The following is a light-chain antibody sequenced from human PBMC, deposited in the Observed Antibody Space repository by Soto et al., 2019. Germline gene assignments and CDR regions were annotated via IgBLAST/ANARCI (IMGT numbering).Light chain of an antibody. CDR2: GTA. CDR1: ESVSSHY. CDR3: QHYGTSLT. J-gene: IGKJ4*01. Sequence: PGERGTLPWRATESVSSHYIGWYQQRPGRAPRLLIYGTASRAPDIPDRFSGDWAGADFTLTITRLEPEDLAVYYCQHYGTSLTFGGGTKVDIK. V-gene: IGKV3-20*01.